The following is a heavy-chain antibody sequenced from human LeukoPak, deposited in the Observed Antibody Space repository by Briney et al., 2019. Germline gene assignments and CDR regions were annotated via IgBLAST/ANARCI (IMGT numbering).Heavy chain of an antibody. CDR1: GYTLTELS. D-gene: IGHD6-13*01. Sequence: GASVKVSCKVSGYTLTELSMHWVRQAPGKGLEWMGGFDPEDGETIYAQKFQGRVTITRDTSASTAYMELSSLKSEDTAVYYCASPYPGIAAAGHSFYYGMDVWGQGTTVTVSS. CDR3: ASPYPGIAAAGHSFYYGMDV. V-gene: IGHV1-24*01. J-gene: IGHJ6*02. CDR2: FDPEDGET.